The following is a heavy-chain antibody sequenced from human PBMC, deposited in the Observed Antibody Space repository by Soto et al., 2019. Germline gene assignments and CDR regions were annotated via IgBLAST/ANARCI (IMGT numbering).Heavy chain of an antibody. CDR3: ARCFAACTPYYYYGMDV. CDR1: GYSFTSYW. D-gene: IGHD6-13*01. J-gene: IGHJ6*02. Sequence: GESLKISCKGSGYSFTSYWIGWVRQMPGKGLEWMGIIYPGDSDTRYSPSFQGQVTISADKSISTAYLQWSSLKASDTAMYYCARCFAACTPYYYYGMDVWGQGTTVTVSS. CDR2: IYPGDSDT. V-gene: IGHV5-51*01.